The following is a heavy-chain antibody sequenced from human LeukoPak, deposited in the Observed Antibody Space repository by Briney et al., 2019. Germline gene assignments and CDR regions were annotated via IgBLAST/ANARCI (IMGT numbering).Heavy chain of an antibody. Sequence: SGGSLRLSCAASGFTFSSYSMNWVRQAPGKGLEWVSSISSSSSYIYYADSAKGRFTISRDNAKNSLYLQMNSLRAEDTAVYYCAKDLKITMVRGVMSPTRSGDYFDYWGQGTLVTVSS. J-gene: IGHJ4*02. CDR3: AKDLKITMVRGVMSPTRSGDYFDY. V-gene: IGHV3-21*01. CDR2: ISSSSSYI. CDR1: GFTFSSYS. D-gene: IGHD3-10*01.